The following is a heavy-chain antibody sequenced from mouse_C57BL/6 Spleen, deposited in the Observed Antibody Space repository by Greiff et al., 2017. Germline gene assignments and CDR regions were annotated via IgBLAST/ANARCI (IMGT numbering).Heavy chain of an antibody. CDR1: GYTFTDYE. V-gene: IGHV1-15*01. CDR2: IDPETGGT. J-gene: IGHJ1*03. D-gene: IGHD2-1*01. CDR3: TRGGFYGNLPYWYFDV. Sequence: QVQLQQSGAELVRPGASVTLSCKASGYTFTDYEMHWVKQTPVHGLEWIGAIDPETGGTAYNQKFKGKAILTADKSPSTAYMELRSLTSEDSAVYYCTRGGFYGNLPYWYFDVWGTGTTVTVSS.